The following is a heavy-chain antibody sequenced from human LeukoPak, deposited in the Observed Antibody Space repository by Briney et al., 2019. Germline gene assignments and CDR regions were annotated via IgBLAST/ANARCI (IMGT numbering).Heavy chain of an antibody. V-gene: IGHV1-46*02. CDR3: AREKRWFGELGKNDAFDI. Sequence: ASVMVSCKASGYTFKHYYMHWVRQAPGQGLEWMGRINPSDGSTSYAQKFQGRVTMTRDTSTTTVYMDLSSLRSEDTAVYYCAREKRWFGELGKNDAFDIWGQGTMVTVSS. CDR2: INPSDGST. D-gene: IGHD3-10*01. CDR1: GYTFKHYY. J-gene: IGHJ3*02.